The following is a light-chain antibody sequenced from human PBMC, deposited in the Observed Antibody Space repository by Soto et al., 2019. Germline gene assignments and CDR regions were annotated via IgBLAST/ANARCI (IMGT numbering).Light chain of an antibody. Sequence: EIVLTQSPATLSLSPGDRAALSCKASQSVHNFLAWYQQKPGQAPRLLIYGASNRAAGIPDRFSGGGSGTDFTLTISRLEPEDFAVYYCQQYGSSPPATFGQGTRLEIK. CDR1: QSVHNF. CDR2: GAS. CDR3: QQYGSSPPAT. J-gene: IGKJ5*01. V-gene: IGKV3-20*01.